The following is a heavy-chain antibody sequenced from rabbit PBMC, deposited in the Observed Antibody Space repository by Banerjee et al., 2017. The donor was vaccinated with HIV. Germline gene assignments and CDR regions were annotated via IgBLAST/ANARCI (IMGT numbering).Heavy chain of an antibody. Sequence: QEQLVESGGDLVQPGASPTLTCTASGFSFSGSYYMSWVRQAPGRGLEWIGYIYIGGSGSAYYASWAKGRFTISKSSSTTVTLQMTSLTAADTATYFCARSPNYGFTRSDLWGPGTLVTVS. CDR2: IYIGGSGSA. D-gene: IGHD3-1*01. V-gene: IGHV1S45*01. CDR1: GFSFSGSYY. CDR3: ARSPNYGFTRSDL. J-gene: IGHJ6*01.